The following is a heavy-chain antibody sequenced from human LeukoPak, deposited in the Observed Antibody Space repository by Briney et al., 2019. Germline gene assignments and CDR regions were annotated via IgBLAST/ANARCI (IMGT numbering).Heavy chain of an antibody. V-gene: IGHV3-33*01. CDR3: ARARDSSGWFLDY. Sequence: GGSLRLSCAASGFTFSSYGMHRVRQAPGKGLEWVAVIWYDGSNKYYADSVKGRFTISRDNSKNTLYLQMNSLRAEDTAVYYCARARDSSGWFLDYWGQGTLVTVSS. CDR2: IWYDGSNK. CDR1: GFTFSSYG. D-gene: IGHD6-19*01. J-gene: IGHJ4*02.